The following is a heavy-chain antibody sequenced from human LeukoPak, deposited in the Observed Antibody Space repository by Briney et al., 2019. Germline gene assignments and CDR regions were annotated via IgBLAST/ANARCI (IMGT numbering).Heavy chain of an antibody. Sequence: PGGSLRLSCAASGFTFSSYDMHWVRHATGKGLEWVSAIGTAGDTYYPGSVKGRFTISRENAKNSLYLQMNSLRAGDTAVYYCARGSGSYPYYYYYYGMDVWGQGTTVTVSS. CDR2: IGTAGDT. V-gene: IGHV3-13*01. D-gene: IGHD3-10*01. CDR1: GFTFSSYD. CDR3: ARGSGSYPYYYYYYGMDV. J-gene: IGHJ6*02.